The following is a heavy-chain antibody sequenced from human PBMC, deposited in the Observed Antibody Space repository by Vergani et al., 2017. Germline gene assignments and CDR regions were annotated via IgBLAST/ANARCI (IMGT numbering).Heavy chain of an antibody. CDR3: AREFYNWFDP. J-gene: IGHJ5*02. CDR1: GGSISSYY. CDR2: IYYSGST. V-gene: IGHV4-59*01. Sequence: QVQLQESGPGLVKPSETLSLTCTVSGGSISSYYWSWIRQPPGKGLEWIGYIYYSGSTNYNPSLKSRVTISVDTSKNQFSLKLSSVTAADTAVYYCAREFYNWFDPWGQGTLVTVSS.